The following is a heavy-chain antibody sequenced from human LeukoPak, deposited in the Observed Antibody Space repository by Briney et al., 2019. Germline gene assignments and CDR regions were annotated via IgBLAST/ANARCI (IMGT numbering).Heavy chain of an antibody. J-gene: IGHJ4*02. CDR2: IYSGGAT. CDR1: GFSVSGNY. D-gene: IGHD3-10*01. Sequence: GGSLRLSCAASGFSVSGNYMSWVRQAPGKGLEWVSAIYSGGATYYTDSVKGRFTMSRHTSKNTLDLQMNSLRAEDTALYYCVRSNYGSAYWGQGTLVTVSS. CDR3: VRSNYGSAY. V-gene: IGHV3-53*01.